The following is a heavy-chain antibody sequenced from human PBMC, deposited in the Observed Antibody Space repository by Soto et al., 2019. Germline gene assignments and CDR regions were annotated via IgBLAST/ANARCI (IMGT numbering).Heavy chain of an antibody. Sequence: SETLSLTCTVSGGSISSGDYYWSWIRQPPGKGLEWIGYIYYSGSTYYNPSLKSRVTISVGTSKNQFSLKLSSVTAADTAVYYCARDPWDCSGGSCYNWFDPWGQGALVTVSS. CDR3: ARDPWDCSGGSCYNWFDP. CDR2: IYYSGST. J-gene: IGHJ5*02. V-gene: IGHV4-30-4*01. D-gene: IGHD2-15*01. CDR1: GGSISSGDYY.